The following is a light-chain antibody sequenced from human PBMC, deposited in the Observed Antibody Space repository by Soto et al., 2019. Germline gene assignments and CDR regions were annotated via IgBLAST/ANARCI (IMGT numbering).Light chain of an antibody. CDR1: HSVLCSSNNKNY. CDR3: QHSTRHSEE. J-gene: IGKJ1*01. V-gene: IGKV4-1*01. CDR2: WAS. Sequence: ILMTQSPDSVCVSLGERAPINCKSSHSVLCSSNNKNYLAWYQQKPGQPPKLLIYWASTRESGVPDRFSGSGSGTESTLTISSLQPADFATYYCQHSTRHSEEFGQGTKVDIK.